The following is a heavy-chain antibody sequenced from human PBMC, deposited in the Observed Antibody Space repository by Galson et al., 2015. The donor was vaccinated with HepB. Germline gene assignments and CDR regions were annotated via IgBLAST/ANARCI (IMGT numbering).Heavy chain of an antibody. CDR1: GFTSRNYW. CDR3: ARWQQSPPFHWFDP. D-gene: IGHD5-24*01. J-gene: IGHJ5*02. Sequence: SLRLSCAASGFTSRNYWMVWVRQAPGKGLVWVSRIKGDGSGITYVDSVKGRFTISRDTSTNQFSLKLTSVTAADTAVYYCARWQQSPPFHWFDPWGPGTLVTVAS. CDR2: IKGDGSGI. V-gene: IGHV3-74*03.